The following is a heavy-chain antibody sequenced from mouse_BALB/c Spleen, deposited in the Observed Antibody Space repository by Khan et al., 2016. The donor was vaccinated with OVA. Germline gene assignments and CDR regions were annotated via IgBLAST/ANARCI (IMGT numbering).Heavy chain of an antibody. CDR1: GFTFSSYG. D-gene: IGHD1-1*01. V-gene: IGHV5-17*02. CDR3: ATAYYYGYYFDY. Sequence: EVELVESGGGLVQPGGSRKLSCAASGFTFSSYGMHWVRQAPEKGLEWVAYISGDSSTIYYTDTVTGRFTISRDNHKNTLSLQMTSLMSEDTAMYYCATAYYYGYYFDYWGPGTTLTVSS. CDR2: ISGDSSTI. J-gene: IGHJ2*01.